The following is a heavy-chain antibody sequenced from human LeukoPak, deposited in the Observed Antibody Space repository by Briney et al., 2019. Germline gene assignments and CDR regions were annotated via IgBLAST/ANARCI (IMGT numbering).Heavy chain of an antibody. J-gene: IGHJ4*02. D-gene: IGHD3-9*01. Sequence: GESLKISCKGSGYSFTSYWIGWVRQMPGKGLEWMGIIYPGDSDTRYSPSFQGQVTISADKSISTAYLQWSSLKASDTAMYYCARSDILTGYLTPFDYWGQGTLVTVSS. V-gene: IGHV5-51*01. CDR3: ARSDILTGYLTPFDY. CDR1: GYSFTSYW. CDR2: IYPGDSDT.